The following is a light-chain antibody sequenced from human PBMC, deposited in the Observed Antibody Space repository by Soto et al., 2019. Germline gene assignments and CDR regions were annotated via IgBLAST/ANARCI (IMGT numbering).Light chain of an antibody. CDR3: QQYNHWPRT. J-gene: IGKJ1*01. CDR1: QSISSW. Sequence: DRVSITCRASQSISSWVAWYQQKPGKAPKLLIYDASSLESGVPSRFSGSGSGTEFTLTIDSLQSEDFALYYCQQYNHWPRTFGQGTKADIK. CDR2: DAS. V-gene: IGKV1-5*01.